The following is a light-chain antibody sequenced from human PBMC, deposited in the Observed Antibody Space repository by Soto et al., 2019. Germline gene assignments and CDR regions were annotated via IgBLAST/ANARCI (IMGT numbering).Light chain of an antibody. V-gene: IGKV1-5*03. CDR3: QKYNSYPVT. Sequence: DIQMTQSPSTLSASVGDRVTITCRASQSISSWLAWYQQKPGKAPKLLIYKASSLESGVPSRFSSSGSGTEFTLTISSLQPDDFATYYCQKYNSYPVTFGQGTKLEIK. CDR2: KAS. CDR1: QSISSW. J-gene: IGKJ2*01.